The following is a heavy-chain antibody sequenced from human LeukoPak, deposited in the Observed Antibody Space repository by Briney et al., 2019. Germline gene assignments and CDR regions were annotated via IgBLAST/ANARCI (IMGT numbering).Heavy chain of an antibody. D-gene: IGHD3-10*01. CDR3: ARLSGSGSYYNAFDY. J-gene: IGHJ4*02. Sequence: SETLSLTCTVSGGSISSSSYYWGWIRQPPGKGLEWIGSIYYSGSTYYNPSLKSRVTISVDTSKNQFSLKLSSVTAADTAVYYCARLSGSGSYYNAFDYWGQGTLVTVSS. V-gene: IGHV4-39*07. CDR2: IYYSGST. CDR1: GGSISSSSYY.